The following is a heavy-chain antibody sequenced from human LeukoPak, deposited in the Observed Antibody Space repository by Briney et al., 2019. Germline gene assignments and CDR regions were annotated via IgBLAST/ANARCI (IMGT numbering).Heavy chain of an antibody. V-gene: IGHV1-69*05. CDR3: ARSNCSSTSCFRGGFDY. D-gene: IGHD2-2*01. J-gene: IGHJ4*02. Sequence: SVKVSCKASGGTSSSYASSCVRQAPGQGLEWMGRIIPIFGTANYVQKLQGRVTITTDESTSTAYMELSSLRSEDKAVYYCARSNCSSTSCFRGGFDYWGQGTLVTVSS. CDR1: GGTSSSYA. CDR2: IIPIFGTA.